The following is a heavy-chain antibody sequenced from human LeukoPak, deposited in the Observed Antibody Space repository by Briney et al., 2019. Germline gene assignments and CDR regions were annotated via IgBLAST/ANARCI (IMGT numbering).Heavy chain of an antibody. CDR2: ISSSSSYI. V-gene: IGHV3-21*01. CDR1: GFTFSSYS. J-gene: IGHJ4*02. CDR3: ARGYGSGDDY. D-gene: IGHD3-10*01. Sequence: PGGSLRLSCAASGFTFSSYSMNWVRLAPGKGLEWDSSISSSSSYIYYADSVKGRFTISRDNAKNSLYLQMNSLRAEDTAVYYCARGYGSGDDYWGQGTLVTVSS.